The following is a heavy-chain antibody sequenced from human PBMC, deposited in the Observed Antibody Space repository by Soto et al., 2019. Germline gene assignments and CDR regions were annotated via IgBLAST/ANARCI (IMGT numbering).Heavy chain of an antibody. V-gene: IGHV5-51*01. CDR3: ASSVYHGSDELVLDAYDV. Sequence: GESLKISCKGSGYSFTSYWIGWVRQMPGKGLEWMGIIYPGDSDTRYSPSFQGQVTISADKSISTAYLQWSSLKASDTAMYYCASSVYHGSDELVLDAYDVWSKRAMVPLSS. J-gene: IGHJ3*01. CDR1: GYSFTSYW. CDR2: IYPGDSDT. D-gene: IGHD3-10*01.